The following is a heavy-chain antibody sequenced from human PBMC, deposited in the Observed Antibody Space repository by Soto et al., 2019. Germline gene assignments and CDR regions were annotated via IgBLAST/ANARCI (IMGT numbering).Heavy chain of an antibody. CDR1: GFTFSHYG. V-gene: IGHV3-30*03. Sequence: QVQLVESGGGVVQPGRSLRLSCAASGFTFSHYGIHWVRQAPGKGLEWLAVISYDGCNKHYADSVKGRFTVSRDNSKNTLYLQMNSLRAEDTAVYFCARYSGKYQGPIDYWGQGTLVTVSS. CDR3: ARYSGKYQGPIDY. CDR2: ISYDGCNK. D-gene: IGHD1-26*01. J-gene: IGHJ4*02.